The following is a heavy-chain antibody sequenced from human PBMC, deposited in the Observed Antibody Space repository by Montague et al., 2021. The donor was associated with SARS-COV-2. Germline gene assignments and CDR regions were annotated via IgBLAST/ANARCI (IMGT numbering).Heavy chain of an antibody. CDR3: ARIPVGSKYYFDF. CDR2: TYYRSKWYN. CDR1: GDSVSSNIAT. D-gene: IGHD2-2*01. V-gene: IGHV6-1*01. J-gene: IGHJ4*02. Sequence: FSLSGDSVSSNIATWNWIRQSPSRGLEWLGRTYYRSKWYNDYAESVKSRITIDPNTSKHQFSLHLNSVTPEDTAVYYCARIPVGSKYYFDFWGQGTLVTVSS.